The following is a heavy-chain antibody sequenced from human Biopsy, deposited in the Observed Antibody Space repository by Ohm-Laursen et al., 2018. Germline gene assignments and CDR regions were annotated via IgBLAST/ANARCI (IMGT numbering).Heavy chain of an antibody. CDR1: GFTVYNNY. Sequence: GSLRLSCAASGFTVYNNYMTWVRQAPGKGLEWVSTISANGVTTFYADSVKGRFTISRDGSSDTLYLQMHSLRADDTALYYCAKGGYCSATSCNMDVDYWGQGALVTVSS. D-gene: IGHD2-2*02. V-gene: IGHV3-23*01. J-gene: IGHJ4*02. CDR2: ISANGVTT. CDR3: AKGGYCSATSCNMDVDY.